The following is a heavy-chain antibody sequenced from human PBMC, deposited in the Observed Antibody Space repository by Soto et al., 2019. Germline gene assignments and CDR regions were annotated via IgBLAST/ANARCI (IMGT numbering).Heavy chain of an antibody. D-gene: IGHD2-2*01. CDR1: GGIFNRYS. V-gene: IGHV1-69*02. J-gene: IGHJ4*02. CDR2: IIPLFGIT. Sequence: HVQLVQSGAEVKKPGSSVKVSCKASGGIFNRYSVSWVRQAPGQGLEWMGRIIPLFGITNYAQKFQGRVMITADKSTNTAYMEVNGLRSEDTALYYCATFYGGDCTTTTCYGDFDYWGQGTLVTVTS. CDR3: ATFYGGDCTTTTCYGDFDY.